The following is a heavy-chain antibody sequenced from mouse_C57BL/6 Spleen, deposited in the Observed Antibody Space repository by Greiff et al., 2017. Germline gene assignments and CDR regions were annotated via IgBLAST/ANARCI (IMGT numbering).Heavy chain of an antibody. CDR2: IYPGDGDT. D-gene: IGHD2-3*01. Sequence: VQLQQSGASVKISCKASGYAFSSYWMNWVKQRPGKGLEWIGQIYPGDGDTNYNGKFKGKATLTADKSSSTAYMQLSSLTSEDSAVYFCARSSGYDGYSWFAYWGQGTLVTVSA. CDR1: GYAFSSYW. CDR3: ARSSGYDGYSWFAY. V-gene: IGHV1-80*01. J-gene: IGHJ3*01.